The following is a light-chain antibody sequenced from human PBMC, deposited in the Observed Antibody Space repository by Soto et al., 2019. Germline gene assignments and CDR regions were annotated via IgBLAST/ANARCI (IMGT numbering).Light chain of an antibody. CDR2: GAS. J-gene: IGKJ5*01. CDR3: QQYNSWPLT. CDR1: QNVNIN. V-gene: IGKV3-15*01. Sequence: EIVMTQSPATLSVSPGERATLSCRASQNVNINLAWYQQKPGQAPRLLIYGASTRATGIPGRFSGSGSGTEFTLTISTLQSEDFAVYYCQQYNSWPLTFGQGTRLDI.